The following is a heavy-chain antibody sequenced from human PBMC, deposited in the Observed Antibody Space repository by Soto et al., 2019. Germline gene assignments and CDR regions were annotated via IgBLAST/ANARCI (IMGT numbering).Heavy chain of an antibody. D-gene: IGHD3-16*01. CDR1: GFTFSSYA. Sequence: GGSLRLSCAASGFTFSSYAMSWVRQAPGKGLEWVSAISGSGGSTYYADSVKGRFTISRDNSKNTLYLQMNSLRAEDTAVYYCAKDQLPDLGFRNYYYGMDVWGQGTTVTVSS. V-gene: IGHV3-23*01. CDR2: ISGSGGST. CDR3: AKDQLPDLGFRNYYYGMDV. J-gene: IGHJ6*02.